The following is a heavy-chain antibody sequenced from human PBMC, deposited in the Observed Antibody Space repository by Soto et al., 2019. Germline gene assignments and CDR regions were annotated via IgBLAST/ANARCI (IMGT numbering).Heavy chain of an antibody. CDR2: INHSGST. CDR1: GGYFSGYY. J-gene: IGHJ4*02. CDR3: ARGGIGRTDHFDY. D-gene: IGHD2-15*01. V-gene: IGHV4-34*01. Sequence: SETLSLTCAVYGGYFSGYYWSWIRQPPGKGLEWIGEINHSGSTNYNPSLKSRVTISVDTSKNQFSLKLSSVTAADTAVYYCARGGIGRTDHFDYWGQGTLVTVSS.